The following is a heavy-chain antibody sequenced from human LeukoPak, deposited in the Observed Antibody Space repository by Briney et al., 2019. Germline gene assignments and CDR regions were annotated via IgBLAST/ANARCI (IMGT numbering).Heavy chain of an antibody. Sequence: VASVKVSCKASGYTFTGYYMHWVRQAPGQGLEWMGWINPNSGGTNYAQKFQGRVTMTRDTSISTAYMELSRLRSDDTAVYYCARSPRITMVRGVINYYFDYWGQGTLVTVSS. CDR2: INPNSGGT. CDR3: ARSPRITMVRGVINYYFDY. D-gene: IGHD3-10*01. V-gene: IGHV1-2*02. J-gene: IGHJ4*02. CDR1: GYTFTGYY.